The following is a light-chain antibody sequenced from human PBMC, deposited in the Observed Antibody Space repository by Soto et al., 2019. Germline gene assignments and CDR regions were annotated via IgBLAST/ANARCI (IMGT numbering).Light chain of an antibody. V-gene: IGLV2-8*01. Sequence: SALAQPPSASGSPGQSVTISCTGTSSDVGAYNYVSWYQQHPGKAPKLVIYEVTERPSGVPERFSGSKSGSTASLTVSGLQAEDEALYYCASYAGNNNFVLFGGGTKLTVL. CDR1: SSDVGAYNY. CDR2: EVT. CDR3: ASYAGNNNFVL. J-gene: IGLJ2*01.